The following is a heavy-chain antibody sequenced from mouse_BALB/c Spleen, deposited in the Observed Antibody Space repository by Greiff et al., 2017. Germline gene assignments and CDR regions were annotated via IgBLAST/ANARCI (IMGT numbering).Heavy chain of an antibody. CDR2: ISYDGSN. CDR1: GYSITSGYY. J-gene: IGHJ1*01. V-gene: IGHV3-6*02. CDR3: AREGTTATFDV. D-gene: IGHD1-2*01. Sequence: EVKVEESGPGLVKPSQSLSLTCSVTGYSITSGYYWNWIRQFPGNKLEWMGYISYDGSNNYNPSLKNRISITRDTSKNQFFLKLNSVTTEDTATYYCAREGTTATFDVWGAGTTVTVSS.